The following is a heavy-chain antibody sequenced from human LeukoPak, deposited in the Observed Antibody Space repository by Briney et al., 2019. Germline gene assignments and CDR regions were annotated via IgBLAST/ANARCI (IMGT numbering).Heavy chain of an antibody. CDR1: GFTFSSYS. V-gene: IGHV3-48*01. D-gene: IGHD1-14*01. CDR3: ARAGTGTYYYYLDV. Sequence: GGSLRLSCAASGFTFSSYSMNWVRQAPGKGLEWVSHTSSSSTTIYYADSVKGRFAISRDNDKNSLYLQMSSLRAEDTAVYYCARAGTGTYYYYLDVWGKGTTVTVSS. CDR2: TSSSSTTI. J-gene: IGHJ6*03.